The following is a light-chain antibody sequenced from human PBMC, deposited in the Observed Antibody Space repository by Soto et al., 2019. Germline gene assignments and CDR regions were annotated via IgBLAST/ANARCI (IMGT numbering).Light chain of an antibody. CDR2: DVT. CDR3: CSYAGSYPWV. Sequence: QSALTQPRSVSGSPRQSVTISCTGTSSDVGGYNYVSWYQQHPGKAPKLTIYDVTKRPSGVPDRFSGSKSGNTASLTISGLQAEDEADYYCCSYAGSYPWVFGGGTKLTVL. J-gene: IGLJ3*02. V-gene: IGLV2-11*01. CDR1: SSDVGGYNY.